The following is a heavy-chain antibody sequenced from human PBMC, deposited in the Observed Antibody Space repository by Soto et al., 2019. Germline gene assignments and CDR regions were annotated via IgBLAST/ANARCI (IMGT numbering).Heavy chain of an antibody. V-gene: IGHV3-21*01. D-gene: IGHD3-10*01. Sequence: GGSLRLSCAASGFTFSSYSMNWVRQAPGKGLEWVSSISSSSSFIYYADSVKGRFTISRDNAKNSLYLQMNSLRAEDTAVYYCARSPLGFGELRPFDYWGQGTLVTVSS. CDR3: ARSPLGFGELRPFDY. J-gene: IGHJ4*02. CDR1: GFTFSSYS. CDR2: ISSSSSFI.